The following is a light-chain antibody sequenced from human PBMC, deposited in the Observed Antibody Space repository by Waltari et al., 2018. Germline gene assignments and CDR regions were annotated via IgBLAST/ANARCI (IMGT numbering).Light chain of an antibody. J-gene: IGKJ4*01. CDR1: QSISSW. CDR3: QQYDSYLLT. Sequence: DIQMTQYPSTLTASVGDRVTITCRASQSISSWLAWHQQKAGKAPKLLIYKASNLESGVPSRFSGSGSGTEFTLTISSLQPDDVATYFCQQYDSYLLTFGGGTKVQIK. CDR2: KAS. V-gene: IGKV1-5*03.